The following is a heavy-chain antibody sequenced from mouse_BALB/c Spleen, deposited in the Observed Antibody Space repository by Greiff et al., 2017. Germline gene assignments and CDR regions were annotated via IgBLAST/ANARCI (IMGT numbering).Heavy chain of an antibody. CDR3: ARGGSPWFAY. Sequence: EVQLVESGGGLVQPGGSLRLSCATSGFTFTDYYMSWVRQPPGKALEWLGFIRNKANGYTTEYSASVKGRFTISRDNSQSILYLQMNTLRAEDSATYYCARGGSPWFAYWGQGTLVTVSA. CDR2: IRNKANGYTT. J-gene: IGHJ3*01. V-gene: IGHV7-3*02. CDR1: GFTFTDYY.